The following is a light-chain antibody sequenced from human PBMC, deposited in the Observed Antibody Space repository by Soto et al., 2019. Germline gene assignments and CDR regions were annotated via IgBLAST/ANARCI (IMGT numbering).Light chain of an antibody. CDR3: AAWDDSLNGYA. V-gene: IGLV1-44*01. Sequence: QSALTQPPSASGTPGQRVAISCSGTSXNIGSNAVNWYQQLPGTAPQPLIYRNTERPSGVPARFSGSKSGTSASLAISGLQAEDEANYFCAAWDDSLNGYAFGTGTKVTVL. CDR1: SXNIGSNA. J-gene: IGLJ1*01. CDR2: RNT.